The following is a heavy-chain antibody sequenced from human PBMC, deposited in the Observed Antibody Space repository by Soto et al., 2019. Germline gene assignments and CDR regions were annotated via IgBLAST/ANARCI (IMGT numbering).Heavy chain of an antibody. V-gene: IGHV4-39*01. CDR2: IYYSGST. CDR1: GGSISSSSYY. J-gene: IGHJ6*02. CDR3: ARAPGSSITIFGVVTTGYGMDV. Sequence: QLQLQESGPGLVKPSETLSLTCTVSGGSISSSSYYWGWIRQPPGKGLEWIGSIYYSGSTYYNPSLKSRVTISVDTSKNQFSLKLSSVTAADTAVYYCARAPGSSITIFGVVTTGYGMDVWGQGTTVTVSS. D-gene: IGHD3-3*01.